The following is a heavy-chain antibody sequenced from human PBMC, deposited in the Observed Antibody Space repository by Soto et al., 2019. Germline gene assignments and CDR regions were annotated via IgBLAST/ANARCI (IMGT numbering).Heavy chain of an antibody. D-gene: IGHD5-12*01. CDR2: INYSGNT. CDR3: AKGRRDGYNSPWFDP. Sequence: SDTLSLTRTVSGGSISSYYWSWLRQHPGKGLEWIGYINYSGNTNYNPSLKSRVTISLDTSKNQFSLKLSSVTAADTAVYYCAKGRRDGYNSPWFDPWGQGTLVTVS. CDR1: GGSISSYY. J-gene: IGHJ5*02. V-gene: IGHV4-59*01.